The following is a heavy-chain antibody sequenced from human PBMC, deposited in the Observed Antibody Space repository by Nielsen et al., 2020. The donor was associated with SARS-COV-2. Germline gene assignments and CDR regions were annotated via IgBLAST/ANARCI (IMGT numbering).Heavy chain of an antibody. V-gene: IGHV3-30-3*01. D-gene: IGHD6-19*01. CDR2: ISYDGSNK. CDR3: ARDGSGWYIGY. Sequence: GESLKISCAASGFTFSSYAMHRVRQAPGKGLEWVAVISYDGSNKYYADSVKGRFTISRDNSKNTLYLQMNSLRAEDTAVYYCARDGSGWYIGYWGQGTLVTVSS. J-gene: IGHJ4*02. CDR1: GFTFSSYA.